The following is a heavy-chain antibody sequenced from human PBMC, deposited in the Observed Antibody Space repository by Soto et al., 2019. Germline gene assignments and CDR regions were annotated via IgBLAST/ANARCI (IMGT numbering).Heavy chain of an antibody. D-gene: IGHD3-3*01. Sequence: QVTLKESGPVLVKPTETLTLTCTVSGFSLSNARMGVSWIRQPPGKALEWLAHIFSNDEKSYSTSLKSRLTIPKATAKSQVVLTMTNMDPVDTATYYCARTRATYYDFWSGLPYWYVDVWGKGTTVTVSS. CDR2: IFSNDEK. V-gene: IGHV2-26*01. CDR3: ARTRATYYDFWSGLPYWYVDV. CDR1: GFSLSNARMG. J-gene: IGHJ6*03.